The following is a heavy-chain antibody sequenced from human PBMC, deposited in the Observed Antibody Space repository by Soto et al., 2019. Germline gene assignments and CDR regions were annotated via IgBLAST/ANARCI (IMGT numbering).Heavy chain of an antibody. D-gene: IGHD6-19*01. CDR1: GGSLSSSSYY. Sequence: SETLSLTCTVSGGSLSSSSYYWGWIRQPPGKGLEWIGSIYYSGSTYYNPSLKSRVTISVDTSKNQFSLKLSSVTAADTAVYYCARRGGWYDAGNWFDPWGQGTLVTVSS. V-gene: IGHV4-39*01. CDR2: IYYSGST. J-gene: IGHJ5*02. CDR3: ARRGGWYDAGNWFDP.